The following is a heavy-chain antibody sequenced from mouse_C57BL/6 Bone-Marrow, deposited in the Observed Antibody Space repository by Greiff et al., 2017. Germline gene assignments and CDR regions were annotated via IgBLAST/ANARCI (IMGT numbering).Heavy chain of an antibody. CDR3: ARSKSWDSWFAY. V-gene: IGHV1-54*01. CDR1: GFAFTYYL. CDR2: INPGSGGT. Sequence: QVQLQQSGAELVRPGTSVKLSCTASGFAFTYYLIEWVKQRPGQGLEWIGLINPGSGGTNYNEKFKGKATLTADKSSSTTYMPLSSLTSEDSAVYFCARSKSWDSWFAYWGQGTLVTVSA. J-gene: IGHJ3*01. D-gene: IGHD4-1*01.